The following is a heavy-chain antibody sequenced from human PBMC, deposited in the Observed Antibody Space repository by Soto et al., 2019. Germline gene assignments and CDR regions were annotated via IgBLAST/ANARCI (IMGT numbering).Heavy chain of an antibody. V-gene: IGHV3-64*01. J-gene: IGHJ6*03. Sequence: GGSLRLSCAASGFTFSSYAMHWVRQAPGKGLEYVSAISGNGGSTYYANSVKGRFTISRDNSKNTLYLQMGSLRAEDMAVYYCAREGQYQLLYDDRDYYYYYMDAWGKGTTVTVSS. CDR2: ISGNGGST. CDR3: AREGQYQLLYDDRDYYYYYMDA. CDR1: GFTFSSYA. D-gene: IGHD2-2*02.